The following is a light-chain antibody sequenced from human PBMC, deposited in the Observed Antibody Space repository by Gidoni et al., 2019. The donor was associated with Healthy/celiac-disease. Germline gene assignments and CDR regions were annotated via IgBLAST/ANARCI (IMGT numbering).Light chain of an antibody. Sequence: SYELTQPPSVSVSPGQTASITCSGDKFGDTYACWDQQKPGKSPVLVIDQDSKRLSGLPERFSGSNSGDTATLTISGTQAMDEADYYCQAWDSSTGGVFGTGTKVTVL. CDR1: KFGDTY. CDR2: QDS. V-gene: IGLV3-1*01. J-gene: IGLJ1*01. CDR3: QAWDSSTGGV.